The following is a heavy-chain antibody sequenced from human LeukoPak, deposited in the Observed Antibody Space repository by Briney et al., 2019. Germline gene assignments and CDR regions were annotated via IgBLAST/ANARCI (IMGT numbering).Heavy chain of an antibody. J-gene: IGHJ4*02. Sequence: ASVKVSCKASGGTFSSYAISWVRQAPGQGLEWMGRIIPILGIANYAQKFQGRVTITADKSTSTAYMELSSLRSEDTAVYYCARDSGADYDYGVYWGQGTLVTVSS. CDR3: ARDSGADYDYGVY. V-gene: IGHV1-69*04. D-gene: IGHD4/OR15-4a*01. CDR2: IIPILGIA. CDR1: GGTFSSYA.